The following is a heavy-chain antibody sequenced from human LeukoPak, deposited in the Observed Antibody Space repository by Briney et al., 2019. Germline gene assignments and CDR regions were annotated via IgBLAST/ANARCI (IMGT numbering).Heavy chain of an antibody. J-gene: IGHJ4*02. CDR3: ARVYNNNYFYH. CDR2: INTGGST. CDR1: GFKVSSNY. V-gene: IGHV3-53*01. D-gene: IGHD1-14*01. Sequence: GGSLRLSCAASGFKVSSNYMSWVRQAPGKGLAWVSLINTGGSTYYADSVKGRFTMSRDNSKSMLYLQMDSLRAEDTAVYYCARVYNNNYFYHRGPGTPVTVSS.